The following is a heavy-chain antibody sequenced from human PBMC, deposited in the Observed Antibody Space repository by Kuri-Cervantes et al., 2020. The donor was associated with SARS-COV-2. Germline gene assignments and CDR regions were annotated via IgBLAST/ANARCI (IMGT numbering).Heavy chain of an antibody. Sequence: SETLSLICTVSGGSISNSSYYWGWIRQPPGKGLEWIGTIYYSGSTDSDPSLKSRVTISVDTSRNEFSLKLTSVTDADTAIYYCASLLGFCTNAACYRYFDYWGQGTLVTVSS. CDR1: GGSISNSSYY. J-gene: IGHJ4*03. V-gene: IGHV4-39*01. D-gene: IGHD2-8*01. CDR2: IYYSGST. CDR3: ASLLGFCTNAACYRYFDY.